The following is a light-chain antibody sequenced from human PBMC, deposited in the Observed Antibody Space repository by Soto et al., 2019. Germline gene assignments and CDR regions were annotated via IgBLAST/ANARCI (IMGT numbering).Light chain of an antibody. Sequence: EIVLTQSPATLSLSPGERATLSCRASQSVSSYLAWYQQKPAQAPRLLIYGASNRATGIPARFSGSGSGTDFTLTISSLEPEDFAVYYCQHRGKWPRTFGQGTKLEIK. CDR1: QSVSSY. J-gene: IGKJ2*01. CDR3: QHRGKWPRT. V-gene: IGKV3-11*01. CDR2: GAS.